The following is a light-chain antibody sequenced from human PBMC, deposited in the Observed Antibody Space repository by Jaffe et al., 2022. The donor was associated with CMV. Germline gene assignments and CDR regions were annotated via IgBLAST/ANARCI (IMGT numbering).Light chain of an antibody. CDR1: QSVLYSSNNKNY. J-gene: IGKJ1*01. CDR3: HQYSITPWT. Sequence: DIVMTQSPDSLAVSLGERATINCKSSQSVLYSSNNKNYLSWYQQKPGQPPKSLIYWASTRESGVPDRFSGSGSGTDFTLTISSLQAEDVAVYYCHQYSITPWTFGQGTKVEIK. V-gene: IGKV4-1*01. CDR2: WAS.